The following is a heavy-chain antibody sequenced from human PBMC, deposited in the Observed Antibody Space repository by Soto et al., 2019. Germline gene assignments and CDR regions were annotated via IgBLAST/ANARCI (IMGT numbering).Heavy chain of an antibody. J-gene: IGHJ4*01. CDR2: IKSKTDGGTT. CDR1: GFTFSNAW. CDR3: TTDYGDYTNFDY. D-gene: IGHD4-17*01. Sequence: GGSLRLSCAASGFTFSNAWMSWVRQAPGKGLEWVGRIKSKTDGGTTDYAAPVKGRFTISRDDSKNTLYLQMNSLKTEDTAVYYCTTDYGDYTNFDYWGHGTLVTVSS. V-gene: IGHV3-15*01.